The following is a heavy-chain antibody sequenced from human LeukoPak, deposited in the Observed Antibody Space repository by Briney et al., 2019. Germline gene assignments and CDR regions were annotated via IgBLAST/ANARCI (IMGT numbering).Heavy chain of an antibody. CDR3: ARGTRGARFDY. CDR1: GGSFSAYY. CDR2: INHSGST. Sequence: PSETLSLTCAVYGGSFSAYYWSWVRQPPGKGLEWIGEINHSGSTNYNPSLKSRVTISVDTSKNQFSLKLSSVTAADTAVYYCARGTRGARFDYWGQGTLVTVSS. V-gene: IGHV4-34*01. J-gene: IGHJ4*02. D-gene: IGHD6-6*01.